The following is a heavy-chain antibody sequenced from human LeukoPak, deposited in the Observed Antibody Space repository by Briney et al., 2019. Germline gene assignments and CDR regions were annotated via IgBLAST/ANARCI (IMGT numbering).Heavy chain of an antibody. J-gene: IGHJ6*02. V-gene: IGHV4-34*01. CDR3: ALSSGYDPNI. CDR1: GGSFSGYY. Sequence: SETLSLTCAVYGGSFSGYYWSWIRQPPGKGLEWIGEINHSGSTNYNPSLKSRVTISVDTSKNQFSLKLSSVTAADTAVYYCALSSGYDPNIWGQGTTVTVSS. CDR2: INHSGST. D-gene: IGHD5-12*01.